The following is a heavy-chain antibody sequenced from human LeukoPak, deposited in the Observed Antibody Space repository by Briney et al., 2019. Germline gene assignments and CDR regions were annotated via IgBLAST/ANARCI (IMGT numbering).Heavy chain of an antibody. CDR2: IIPIFGTA. Sequence: SVKVSCKASGGTFSSYAISWVRQAPGQGLEWMGGIIPIFGTANYAQKFQGRVTITADESTSTAYMELSSLRSEDTAVYYCARPAAGRQYGMDVWGQGTTVTVSS. CDR3: ARPAAGRQYGMDV. CDR1: GGTFSSYA. J-gene: IGHJ6*02. V-gene: IGHV1-69*01. D-gene: IGHD6-13*01.